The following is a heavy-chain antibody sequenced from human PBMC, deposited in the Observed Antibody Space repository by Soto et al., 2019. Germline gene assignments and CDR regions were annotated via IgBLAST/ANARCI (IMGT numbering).Heavy chain of an antibody. D-gene: IGHD3-10*01. V-gene: IGHV3-23*01. CDR2: ISGSGDST. J-gene: IGHJ4*02. CDR3: AKRGSGTFFDY. Sequence: EVQLLESGGGLVQPGGSLRLSCAASGFTFSSYAMSWVRQAPGKGLERVSIISGSGDSTYYADSVKGRFTISRDNSKXXLYLXXNXXXAEDTAVYYCAKRGSGTFFDYWGQGTLVTVSS. CDR1: GFTFSSYA.